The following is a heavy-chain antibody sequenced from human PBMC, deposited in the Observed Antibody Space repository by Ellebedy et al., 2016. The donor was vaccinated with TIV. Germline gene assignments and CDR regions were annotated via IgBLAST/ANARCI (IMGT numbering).Heavy chain of an antibody. CDR1: GGSISNVW. V-gene: IGHV4-59*08. J-gene: IGHJ4*02. CDR3: ARYYCGSSACYYLDY. CDR2: ILYTGST. Sequence: MPSETLSLTCSVSGGSISNVWWTWIRQPPGRGLEWIGDILYTGSTNYNPSLKGRVTMSVDTTTNQFSLKLRSVTAADTALYYGARYYCGSSACYYLDYWGRGTLVTVSS. D-gene: IGHD3-22*01.